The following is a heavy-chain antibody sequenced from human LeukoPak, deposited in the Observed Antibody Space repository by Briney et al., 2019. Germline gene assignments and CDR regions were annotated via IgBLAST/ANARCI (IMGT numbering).Heavy chain of an antibody. V-gene: IGHV3-23*01. Sequence: GGSLRLSCAATGITFSSYAMSLVRQAPGKGLEWVSAISGSGGSTYYADSVKGRFTISRDNSKNTLYLQMNSLRAEDTAVYYCARALFRSIAARRDYYYYGMDVWGQGTTVTVSS. CDR2: ISGSGGST. D-gene: IGHD6-6*01. CDR1: GITFSSYA. CDR3: ARALFRSIAARRDYYYYGMDV. J-gene: IGHJ6*02.